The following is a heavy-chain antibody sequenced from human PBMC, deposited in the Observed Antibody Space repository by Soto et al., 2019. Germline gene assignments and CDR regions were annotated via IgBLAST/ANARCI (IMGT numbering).Heavy chain of an antibody. CDR1: SDSISSYY. V-gene: IGHV4-59*08. J-gene: IGHJ4*02. Sequence: QVQLQESGPGLVRPSETLSLTCTVSSDSISSYYWIWIRQSPGKVLAWIGYTDYSGNTNYNPSLQSRGSLSGDKAKNQCSLRLSSVTAADSAVYYCARAVAAPLYYLDYWGQGNIVTVSS. CDR3: ARAVAAPLYYLDY. CDR2: TDYSGNT. D-gene: IGHD6-19*01.